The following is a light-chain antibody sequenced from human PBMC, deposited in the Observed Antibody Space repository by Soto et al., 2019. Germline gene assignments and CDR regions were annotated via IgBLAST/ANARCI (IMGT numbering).Light chain of an antibody. Sequence: EIVLTQSPGTLSLSPGEGATLSCSSSQSVSSSYLAWYQQKPGQAPRLLIYGASSRATGIPDRFSGSGSGTDFTLTISRLEPEDFAVYYCQQYGSSPRTFGPGTKVDI. V-gene: IGKV3-20*01. CDR3: QQYGSSPRT. CDR2: GAS. CDR1: QSVSSSY. J-gene: IGKJ3*01.